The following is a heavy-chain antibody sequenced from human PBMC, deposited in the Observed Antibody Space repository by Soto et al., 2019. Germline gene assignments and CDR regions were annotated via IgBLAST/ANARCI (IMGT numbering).Heavy chain of an antibody. CDR3: ARGCSGSSVCWFDP. J-gene: IGHJ5*02. CDR1: GYTFTSYD. D-gene: IGHD6-19*01. Sequence: GASVKVSCKASGYTFTSYDISWVRQATGQGLEWMGWMNPNSGNTGYAQKFQGRVTMTRNTSISTAYMELSSLRSEDTAVYYCARGCSGSSVCWFDPWGQGTLVTVSS. V-gene: IGHV1-8*01. CDR2: MNPNSGNT.